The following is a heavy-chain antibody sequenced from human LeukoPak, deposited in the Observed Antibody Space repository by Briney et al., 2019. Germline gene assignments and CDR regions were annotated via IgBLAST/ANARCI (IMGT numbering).Heavy chain of an antibody. J-gene: IGHJ6*03. Sequence: SETLSLTCAVYGGSFSGYYWSWIRQPPGKGLEWIGEINHSGSTNYNPSLKSRVTISVDTPKNQFSLKLSSVTAADTAVYYCARRISSWYYYYYYMDVWGKGTTVTVSS. CDR2: INHSGST. D-gene: IGHD6-13*01. CDR1: GGSFSGYY. V-gene: IGHV4-34*01. CDR3: ARRISSWYYYYYYMDV.